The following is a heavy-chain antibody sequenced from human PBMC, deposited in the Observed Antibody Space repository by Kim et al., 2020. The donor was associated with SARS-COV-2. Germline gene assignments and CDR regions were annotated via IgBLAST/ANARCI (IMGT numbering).Heavy chain of an antibody. Sequence: GGSLRLSCETSGFTFSRLWMSWVRQAPGKGLEWVATIKQDSNEKYYVDSVRGRFTISRDNAKSSLSLQMNNLRAEDTAVYYCARGGEGFQWAGDFDHWG. CDR1: GFTFSRLW. J-gene: IGHJ4*01. V-gene: IGHV3-7*03. D-gene: IGHD1-26*01. CDR2: IKQDSNEK. CDR3: ARGGEGFQWAGDFDH.